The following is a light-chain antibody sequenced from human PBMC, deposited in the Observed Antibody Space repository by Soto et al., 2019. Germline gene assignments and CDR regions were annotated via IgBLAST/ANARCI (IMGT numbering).Light chain of an antibody. V-gene: IGLV7-46*01. Sequence: QAVVTQEPSLTVSPGGTVTLTCGSSTGAVTSGHYPYWFQQKPGQAPRTLIYDTSNKHSWTPARLSGSLLGGKAALTLSGGQPEDEAADYYLLLYSGGPNWVFGGGTKLTVL. CDR2: DTS. CDR1: TGAVTSGHY. J-gene: IGLJ3*02. CDR3: LLLYSGGPNWV.